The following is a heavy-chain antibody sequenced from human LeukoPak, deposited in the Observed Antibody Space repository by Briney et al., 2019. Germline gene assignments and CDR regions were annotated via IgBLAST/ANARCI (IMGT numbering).Heavy chain of an antibody. CDR1: GITLSNYG. V-gene: IGHV3-23*01. CDR3: ARRGRQQLEIDY. Sequence: GGSLRLSCAVSGITLSNYGMSWVRQAPGKGLEWVAGISDSGGRTKYADSVKGRFTISRDNAKNSLYLQMNSLRAEDTAVYYCARRGRQQLEIDYWGQGTLVTVSS. CDR2: ISDSGGRT. J-gene: IGHJ4*02. D-gene: IGHD6-13*01.